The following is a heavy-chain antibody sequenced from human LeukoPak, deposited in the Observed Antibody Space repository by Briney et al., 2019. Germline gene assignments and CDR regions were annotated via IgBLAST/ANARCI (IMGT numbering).Heavy chain of an antibody. Sequence: SGPTLVKPTQTLTLTCTFYGFSLSTSGGGVDGVRQPPGKGLEWLALIYWDEDNRYSPSLKSRLTITKDTSKNPVVLTMTNMDPVDTVTYYCAHRSSSSWYSSWGQGTLVTVSS. D-gene: IGHD6-13*01. CDR1: GFSLSTSGGG. CDR2: IYWDEDN. V-gene: IGHV2-5*02. J-gene: IGHJ5*02. CDR3: AHRSSSSWYSS.